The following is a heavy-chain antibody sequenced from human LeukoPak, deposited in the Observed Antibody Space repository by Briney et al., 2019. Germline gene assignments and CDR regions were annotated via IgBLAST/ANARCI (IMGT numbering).Heavy chain of an antibody. Sequence: AGSLRLSCAASGFTFSSYAMSWVRQAPGKGLEWVSAISGSGGSTYYADSVKGRFTISRDNSKNTLYLQMNSLRAEDTAVYYCAKDLDYYDSSGYYRLFDYWGQGTLVTVSS. V-gene: IGHV3-23*01. D-gene: IGHD3-22*01. CDR3: AKDLDYYDSSGYYRLFDY. CDR2: ISGSGGST. CDR1: GFTFSSYA. J-gene: IGHJ4*02.